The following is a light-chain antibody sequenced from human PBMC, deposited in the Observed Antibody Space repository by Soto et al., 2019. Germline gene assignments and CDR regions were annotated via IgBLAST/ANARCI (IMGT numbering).Light chain of an antibody. CDR3: TSYTSSSTLYV. Sequence: QSVLTQPAAVSGTPGHPITISCTGTSSDVGGYNYVSGYQQHPGKATKIMIYDVRNRASGASNRFSGSKSGNTASLTISGLQAEDEADYYCTSYTSSSTLYVFGTGTKVTVL. CDR1: SSDVGGYNY. CDR2: DVR. V-gene: IGLV2-14*01. J-gene: IGLJ1*01.